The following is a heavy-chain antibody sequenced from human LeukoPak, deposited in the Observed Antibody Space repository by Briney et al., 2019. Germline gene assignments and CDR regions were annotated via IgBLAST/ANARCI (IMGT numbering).Heavy chain of an antibody. Sequence: PGGSLRLSCAASGFTFSSNYMSWVRQAPGKGLEWVSVIYSGGSTYYADSVKGRFTISRDNSKNTLYLQMNSLRAEDTAVYYCARIETTYYYDSSGPARADYFDYWGQGTLVTVSS. J-gene: IGHJ4*02. CDR3: ARIETTYYYDSSGPARADYFDY. CDR2: IYSGGST. CDR1: GFTFSSNY. V-gene: IGHV3-66*01. D-gene: IGHD3-22*01.